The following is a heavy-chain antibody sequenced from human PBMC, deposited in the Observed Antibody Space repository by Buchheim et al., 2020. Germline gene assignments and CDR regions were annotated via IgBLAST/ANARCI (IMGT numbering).Heavy chain of an antibody. J-gene: IGHJ4*02. CDR1: QFTFSSHA. Sequence: QVQLVESGGDVVQPGRSLRLSCAASQFTFSSHAMHWVRQAPAKGLEWVAVMSYDGGSTMYAASVKGRFTISRDNSKNTLYLEMNSLRDEDTAVYYCATGSRSRVSTKYAHDYWGQGTL. V-gene: IGHV3-30-3*01. CDR2: MSYDGGST. CDR3: ATGSRSRVSTKYAHDY. D-gene: IGHD5/OR15-5a*01.